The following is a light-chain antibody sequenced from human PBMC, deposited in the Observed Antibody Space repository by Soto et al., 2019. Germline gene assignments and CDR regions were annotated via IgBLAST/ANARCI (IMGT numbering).Light chain of an antibody. CDR1: QGISSY. CDR2: AAS. Sequence: DIQLTQSPSFLSASLGDRVTITCRASQGISSYLAWYQQKPGKAPKLLLYAASTLQSGVASKFSGSGSATESPLTSSRLQPEDFATYYCQQLNSYPITFGQGTRLEIK. J-gene: IGKJ5*01. V-gene: IGKV1-9*01. CDR3: QQLNSYPIT.